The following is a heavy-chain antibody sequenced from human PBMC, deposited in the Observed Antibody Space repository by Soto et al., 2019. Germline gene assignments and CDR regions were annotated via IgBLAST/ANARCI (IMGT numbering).Heavy chain of an antibody. CDR1: GGSISSYY. J-gene: IGHJ4*02. CDR2: IYYSGST. V-gene: IGHV4-59*01. Sequence: SETLSLTCTVSGGSISSYYWSWIRQPPGKGLEWIGYIYYSGSTNYNPSLKSRVTISVDTSKNQFSLKLSSVTAADTAVYYCARAGGIRNSYALNYWGQGTLVTVSS. D-gene: IGHD3-16*01. CDR3: ARAGGIRNSYALNY.